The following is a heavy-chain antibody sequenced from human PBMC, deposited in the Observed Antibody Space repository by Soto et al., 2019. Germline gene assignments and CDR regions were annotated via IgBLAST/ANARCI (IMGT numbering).Heavy chain of an antibody. CDR3: AREIYCSSTSCYSYYYGMDV. CDR2: ISYDGSNK. CDR1: GFTFSSYA. Sequence: GGSLRLSCAASGFTFSSYAMHWVRQAPGKGLEWVAVISYDGSNKYYADSVKGRFTISRDNSKNTLYLQMNSLRAEDTAVYYCAREIYCSSTSCYSYYYGMDVWGQGTTVTVSS. D-gene: IGHD2-2*01. J-gene: IGHJ6*02. V-gene: IGHV3-30-3*01.